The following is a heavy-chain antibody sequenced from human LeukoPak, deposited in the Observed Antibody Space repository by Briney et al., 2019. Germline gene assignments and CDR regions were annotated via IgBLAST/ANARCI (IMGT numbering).Heavy chain of an antibody. CDR3: VRSLRSADF. CDR1: GFTFSNAW. V-gene: IGHV3-74*01. Sequence: GGSLRLSCAASGFTFSNAWMSWVRQAPGKGLMWVSQISTDGSQTFYADSVKGRFTISRDNAKNTLFLQMDSLRPEDTAVYYCVRSLRSADFWGQGTLVTVSS. CDR2: ISTDGSQT. J-gene: IGHJ4*02.